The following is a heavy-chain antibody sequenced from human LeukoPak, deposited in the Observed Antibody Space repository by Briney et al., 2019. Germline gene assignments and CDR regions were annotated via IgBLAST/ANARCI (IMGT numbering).Heavy chain of an antibody. D-gene: IGHD6-19*01. Sequence: GGSLRLSCAASGFPFSSYGMHWVRQAPGKGLEWVAVIWHDGSNKYYADSVKGRFTISRDNSKNTLYLQMNSLRAEDTAVYYCAREGRQWLADDSYFDYWGQGTLVTVSS. CDR2: IWHDGSNK. J-gene: IGHJ4*02. V-gene: IGHV3-33*01. CDR1: GFPFSSYG. CDR3: AREGRQWLADDSYFDY.